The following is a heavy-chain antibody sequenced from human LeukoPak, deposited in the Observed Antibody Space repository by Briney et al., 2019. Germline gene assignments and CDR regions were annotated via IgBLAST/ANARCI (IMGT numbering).Heavy chain of an antibody. CDR2: IIDDGRT. CDR1: GFTFSSYW. D-gene: IGHD3-3*01. CDR3: ARGAGAQRVDWFDP. J-gene: IGHJ5*02. V-gene: IGHV3-23*01. Sequence: GGSLRLSCAASGFTFSSYWMTWVRQAPGKGLEWVSTIIDDGRTYYTDSVEGRFTVSRDDSKDTLYLQMNRLRAEDTAVYYCARGAGAQRVDWFDPWGQGTLVTVSS.